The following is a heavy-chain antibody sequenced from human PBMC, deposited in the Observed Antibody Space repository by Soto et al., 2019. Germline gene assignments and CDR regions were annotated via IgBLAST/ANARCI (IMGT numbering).Heavy chain of an antibody. CDR3: ARGKGEYYGSGSYYVDY. V-gene: IGHV4-34*01. J-gene: IGHJ4*02. D-gene: IGHD3-10*01. CDR1: GGSFSGYY. Sequence: SETLSLTCAVYGGSFSGYYWSWIRQPPEKGLEWIGEINHSGSTNYNPSLKSRVTISVDTSKNQFSLKLSSVTAADTAVYYCARGKGEYYGSGSYYVDYWGQGTLVTVSS. CDR2: INHSGST.